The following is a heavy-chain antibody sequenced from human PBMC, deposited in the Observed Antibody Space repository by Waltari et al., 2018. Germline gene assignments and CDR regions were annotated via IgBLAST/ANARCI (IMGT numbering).Heavy chain of an antibody. CDR3: ARGRNDFWSGYYTKNWFDP. J-gene: IGHJ5*02. CDR2: IYYSGST. V-gene: IGHV4-39*07. D-gene: IGHD3-3*01. Sequence: QLQLQESGPGLVKPSETLSLTCTVSGGSISSSSYYWGWIRQPPGKGLEWIGSIYYSGSTYNNPSLKSRVTISVDTSKNQFSLKLSSVTAADTAVYYCARGRNDFWSGYYTKNWFDPWGQGTLVTVSS. CDR1: GGSISSSSYY.